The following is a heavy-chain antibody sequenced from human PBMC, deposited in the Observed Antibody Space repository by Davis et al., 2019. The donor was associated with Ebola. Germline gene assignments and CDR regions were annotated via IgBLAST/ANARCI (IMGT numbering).Heavy chain of an antibody. V-gene: IGHV3-30*02. Sequence: GGSLRLSCAASGFTFSSYGMHWVRQAPGKGLEWVAFIRYDGSNKYYADSVKGRFTISRDNSKNTLYLQMNSLRAEDTAVYYCAKDPGYSYGYLLDYWGQGTLVTVSS. J-gene: IGHJ4*02. CDR2: IRYDGSNK. D-gene: IGHD5-18*01. CDR1: GFTFSSYG. CDR3: AKDPGYSYGYLLDY.